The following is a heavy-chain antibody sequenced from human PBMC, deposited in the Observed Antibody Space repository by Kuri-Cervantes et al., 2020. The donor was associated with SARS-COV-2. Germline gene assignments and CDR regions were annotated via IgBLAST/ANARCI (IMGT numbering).Heavy chain of an antibody. Sequence: ASVKVSCKVSGNTLTELPLHWVRQAPGQGLEWMGIINPSGSGTRYPQRFQDRISMTRDTSTSTVYMELSSLTSEDTAVYYCVVGFFSSRKWDYWGQGTLVTVSS. CDR2: INPSGSGT. J-gene: IGHJ4*02. V-gene: IGHV1-46*01. D-gene: IGHD2-15*01. CDR3: VVGFFSSRKWDY. CDR1: GNTLTELP.